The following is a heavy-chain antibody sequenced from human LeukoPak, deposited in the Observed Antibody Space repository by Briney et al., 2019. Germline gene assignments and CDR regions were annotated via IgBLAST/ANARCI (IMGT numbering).Heavy chain of an antibody. CDR3: AGRSGYCSSTSCYTFDY. D-gene: IGHD2-2*02. Sequence: GESLRISCKGSGYSFTSYWISWVRQMPGKGLEWMGRIDPSDSYTNYSPSFQGHVTISADKSISTAYLQWSSLKASDTAMYYCAGRSGYCSSTSCYTFDYWGQGTLVTVSS. CDR2: IDPSDSYT. J-gene: IGHJ4*02. CDR1: GYSFTSYW. V-gene: IGHV5-10-1*01.